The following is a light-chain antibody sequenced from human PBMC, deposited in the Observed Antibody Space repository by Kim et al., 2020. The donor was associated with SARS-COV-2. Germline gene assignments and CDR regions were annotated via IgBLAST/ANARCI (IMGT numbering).Light chain of an antibody. CDR3: QHYHSLPLI. V-gene: IGKV1-33*01. CDR1: QDINNY. J-gene: IGKJ4*01. CDR2: DAS. Sequence: SASVGDRVTITCQASQDINNYLNWFQQRPGKPPKLLIYDASNLQTGVPSRFTGGGSGTHFTFTISSLQPEDFATYYCQHYHSLPLIFGGGTKLEIK.